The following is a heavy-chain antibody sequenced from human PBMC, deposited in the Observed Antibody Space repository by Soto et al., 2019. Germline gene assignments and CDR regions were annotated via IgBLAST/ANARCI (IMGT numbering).Heavy chain of an antibody. J-gene: IGHJ4*01. CDR3: ARGVLH. CDR1: GGSLSSGGYY. Sequence: QVQLQESGPGLVQPSQTLSLPCTVSGGSLSSGGYYWSWIRQHPGPGLAWIGHISYSGSTYYNTSLKSRVTISVDTSRNQFSLIVNSVTAADTAVYYCARGVLHWGQGTLVTVSS. CDR2: ISYSGST. V-gene: IGHV4-31*03.